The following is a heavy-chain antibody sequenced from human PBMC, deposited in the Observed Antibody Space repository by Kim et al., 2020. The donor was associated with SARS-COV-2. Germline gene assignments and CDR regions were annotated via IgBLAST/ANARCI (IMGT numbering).Heavy chain of an antibody. V-gene: IGHV3-30*18. CDR1: GFTFSSYG. Sequence: GGSLRLSCAASGFTFSSYGMHWVRQAPGKGLEWVAVISYDGSNKYYADSVKGRFTISRDNSKNTLYLQMNSLRAEDTAVYYCAKERSSGWYSSDYWGQGTLVTVSS. CDR3: AKERSSGWYSSDY. D-gene: IGHD6-19*01. CDR2: ISYDGSNK. J-gene: IGHJ4*02.